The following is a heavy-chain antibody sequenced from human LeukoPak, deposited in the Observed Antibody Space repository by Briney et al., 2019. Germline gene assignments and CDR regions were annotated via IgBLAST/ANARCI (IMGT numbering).Heavy chain of an antibody. J-gene: IGHJ4*02. V-gene: IGHV2-5*02. D-gene: IGHD6-13*01. Sequence: SGPTLVNPTQTLTLTCTFSGFSLSTSGVGVGWIRQPPGKALEWLALIYWDDDKRYSPSLKGRLTITKDTSKNQVVLTMTNMDPVDTATYYCAHRPIAAAGPVFDYWGQGTLVTVSS. CDR2: IYWDDDK. CDR3: AHRPIAAAGPVFDY. CDR1: GFSLSTSGVG.